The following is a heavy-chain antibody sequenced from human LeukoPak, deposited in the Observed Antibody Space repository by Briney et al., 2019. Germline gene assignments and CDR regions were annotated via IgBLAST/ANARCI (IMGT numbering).Heavy chain of an antibody. J-gene: IGHJ6*03. V-gene: IGHV4-39*07. CDR3: ARDRPYYDILTGYYYYYYMDV. Sequence: SQTLSLTCTVSGGSLSSGSYYWGWIRQPPGKGLEWIGSIYYSGSTYYNPSLKSRVTISVDTSKNQFSLKLSSVTAADTAVYYCARDRPYYDILTGYYYYYYMDVWGKGTTVTISS. CDR2: IYYSGST. CDR1: GGSLSSGSYY. D-gene: IGHD3-9*01.